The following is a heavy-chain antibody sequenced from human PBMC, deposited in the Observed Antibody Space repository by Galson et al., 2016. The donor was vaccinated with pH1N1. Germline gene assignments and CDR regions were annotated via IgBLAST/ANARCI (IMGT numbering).Heavy chain of an antibody. D-gene: IGHD6-19*01. J-gene: IGHJ5*02. V-gene: IGHV4-39*01. CDR1: GGSISSSHH. CDR3: ARHALYSSGDMRNWIDP. Sequence: SETLSLTCTVSGGSISSSHHWGWIRQPPGKGLEWIGSFFYGGRTYYNSSLKSRVTISVDTSKNEFYLNVRSMTAADTAVYYCARHALYSSGDMRNWIDPWGQGTWVTVSS. CDR2: FFYGGRT.